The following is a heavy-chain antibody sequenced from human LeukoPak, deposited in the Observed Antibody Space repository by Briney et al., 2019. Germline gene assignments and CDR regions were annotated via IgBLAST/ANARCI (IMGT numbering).Heavy chain of an antibody. J-gene: IGHJ4*02. CDR1: GFTFSSYS. CDR3: ARDVVRGVTNPALDY. CDR2: ISSSSSTI. D-gene: IGHD3-10*01. Sequence: GSLRLSCAASGFTFSSYSMNWVRQAPGKGLEWVSYISSSSSTIYYADSVKGRFTISRDNAKNSLYLQMNSLRDEDTAVYYCARDVVRGVTNPALDYWGQGTLVTVSS. V-gene: IGHV3-48*02.